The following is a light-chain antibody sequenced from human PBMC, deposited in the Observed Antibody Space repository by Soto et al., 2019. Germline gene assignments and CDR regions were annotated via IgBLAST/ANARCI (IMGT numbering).Light chain of an antibody. CDR2: EVS. J-gene: IGLJ1*01. Sequence: QSALTQPASVSGSPGQSITISCTGTSSDVGDYKYVSWYQKHPGKAPKALIYEVSNRPSGVSNLFSGSKSGNTASLTISGLQAEDEADYYCSSYTTSNTLVFGPGTKLTVL. CDR3: SSYTTSNTLV. CDR1: SSDVGDYKY. V-gene: IGLV2-14*01.